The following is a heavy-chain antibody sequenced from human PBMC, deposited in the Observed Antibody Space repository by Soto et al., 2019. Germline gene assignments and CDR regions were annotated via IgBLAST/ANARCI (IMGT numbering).Heavy chain of an antibody. V-gene: IGHV4-59*08. Sequence: PSETLSLTCTVSGGSISSYYWSWIRQPPGKGLEWIGYIYYSGSTNYNPPLKSRVTISVDTSKNQFSLKLSSVTAADTAVYYCARLSGPAYDFWSGYYYFDYWGQGTLVTVSS. CDR3: ARLSGPAYDFWSGYYYFDY. CDR1: GGSISSYY. J-gene: IGHJ4*02. CDR2: IYYSGST. D-gene: IGHD3-3*01.